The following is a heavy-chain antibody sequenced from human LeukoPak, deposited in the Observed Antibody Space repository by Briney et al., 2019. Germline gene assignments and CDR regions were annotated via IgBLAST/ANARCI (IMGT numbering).Heavy chain of an antibody. Sequence: GRSLRLSCAASGFTFSSYGMHWVRQAPGKGLEWVSSISSSSSYIYYADSVKGRFTISRDNAKNSLYLQMNSLRAEDTAVYYCAREEAVNFFYYYGMDVWGQGTTVTVSS. V-gene: IGHV3-21*01. J-gene: IGHJ6*02. CDR2: ISSSSSYI. CDR1: GFTFSSYG. CDR3: AREEAVNFFYYYGMDV. D-gene: IGHD3-3*01.